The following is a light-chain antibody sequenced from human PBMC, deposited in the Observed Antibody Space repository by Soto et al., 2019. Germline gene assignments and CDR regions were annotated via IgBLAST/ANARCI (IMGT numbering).Light chain of an antibody. CDR1: SSNIGSNT. CDR3: AAWDDSSNVWV. CDR2: SNN. Sequence: QSVLTQPPSASGTPGQRVTISCSGSSSNIGSNTVSWYQQLPGTAPKLLIYSNNQRPSGVPDRFSGSKSGTSASLAISGLQSEDEADYYCAAWDDSSNVWVFGGGTRLTVL. V-gene: IGLV1-44*01. J-gene: IGLJ3*02.